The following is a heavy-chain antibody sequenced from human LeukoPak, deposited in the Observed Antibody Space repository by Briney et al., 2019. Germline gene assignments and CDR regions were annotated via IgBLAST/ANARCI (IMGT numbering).Heavy chain of an antibody. CDR2: INHSGST. Sequence: MSSETLSLTCAVYGGSFSGYYWSWIRQPPGKGLEWIGEINHSGSTNYNPSLKSRVTISVDTSKNQFSLKLSSVTPEDTAVYYCARGTWGAVASTDWFDPWGQGTLVTVSS. D-gene: IGHD6-19*01. CDR3: ARGTWGAVASTDWFDP. V-gene: IGHV4-34*01. J-gene: IGHJ5*02. CDR1: GGSFSGYY.